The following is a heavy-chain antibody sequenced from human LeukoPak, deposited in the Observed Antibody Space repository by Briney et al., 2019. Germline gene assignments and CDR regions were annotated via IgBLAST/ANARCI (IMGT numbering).Heavy chain of an antibody. CDR1: GGSFSGYY. Sequence: TSETLSLTCAVYGGSFSGYYWSWIRQPPGKGLEWIGEINHSGSTNYNPSLKSRVTISVDTSKNQFSLKLSSVTAADTAAYYCARHRGMVRRGYSYGYGPGYCYYYMDVWGKGTTVTVSS. CDR3: ARHRGMVRRGYSYGYGPGYCYYYMDV. D-gene: IGHD5-18*01. V-gene: IGHV4-34*01. J-gene: IGHJ6*03. CDR2: INHSGST.